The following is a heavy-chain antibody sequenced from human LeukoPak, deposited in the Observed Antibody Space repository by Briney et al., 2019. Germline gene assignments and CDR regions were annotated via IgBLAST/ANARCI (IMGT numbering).Heavy chain of an antibody. Sequence: GGSLRLSCAASGFTFSSYWTSWVRQAPGKGLEWVANIKQDGSEKYYVDSVKGRFTISRDNAKNSLYLQMNSLRAEDTAVYYCARDYYYESSGSVYWGQGTQVTVSS. CDR1: GFTFSSYW. D-gene: IGHD3-22*01. CDR3: ARDYYYESSGSVY. J-gene: IGHJ4*02. CDR2: IKQDGSEK. V-gene: IGHV3-7*05.